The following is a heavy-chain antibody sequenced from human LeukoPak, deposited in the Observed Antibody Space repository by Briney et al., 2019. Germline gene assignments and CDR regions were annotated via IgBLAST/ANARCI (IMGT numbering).Heavy chain of an antibody. CDR2: IWYDGSDK. CDR1: GFTFSSHG. CDR3: ARDRVLHYFDY. J-gene: IGHJ4*02. Sequence: GGSLRLSCAASGFTFSSHGMHWVRQAPGKGLVWVAVIWYDGSDKYYADSVKGRFTISRDNSKNTLYLQMTSLRADDTAVYYCARDRVLHYFDYWGQGALVTVSS. D-gene: IGHD3-16*01. V-gene: IGHV3-33*01.